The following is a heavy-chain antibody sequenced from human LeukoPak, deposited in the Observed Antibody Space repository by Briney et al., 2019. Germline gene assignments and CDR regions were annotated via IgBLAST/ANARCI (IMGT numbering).Heavy chain of an antibody. Sequence: GGSLRLSCTASGFTFSSFEMNWVRQAPGKGLEWISYISAGGSVTHYADSMEGRFTISRDNAKNSLYLQMNSLRDEDTAVYYCARDGTPRYTTGWVYMDVWGKGTTVTISS. V-gene: IGHV3-48*03. J-gene: IGHJ6*04. D-gene: IGHD6-25*01. CDR2: ISAGGSVT. CDR1: GFTFSSFE. CDR3: ARDGTPRYTTGWVYMDV.